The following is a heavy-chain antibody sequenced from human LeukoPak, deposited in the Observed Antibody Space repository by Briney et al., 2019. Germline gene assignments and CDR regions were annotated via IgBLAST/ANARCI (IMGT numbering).Heavy chain of an antibody. CDR3: AKIGANVGF. V-gene: IGHV3-23*01. CDR1: GFTFSSYA. Sequence: GGSLRLSCAASGFTFSSYAMSWVRQAPGKGLDWVSSINGGGGSTYYADSVKGRFTISRDNSKNTLYLQMNSLRAEDTAVYYCAKIGANVGFWGQGTLVTVSS. D-gene: IGHD4/OR15-4a*01. J-gene: IGHJ4*02. CDR2: INGGGGST.